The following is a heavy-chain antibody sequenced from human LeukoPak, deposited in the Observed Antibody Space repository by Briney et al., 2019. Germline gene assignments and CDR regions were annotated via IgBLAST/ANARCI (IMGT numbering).Heavy chain of an antibody. CDR3: ARDGYSSSWGAFDI. D-gene: IGHD6-13*01. CDR2: ISGSGANT. V-gene: IGHV3-23*01. Sequence: GGSLRLSCVASGFTFSNYGMSWVRQAPGKGLEWVSVISGSGANTYYADSVKGRFTISRDNSKNTLYLQMNSLRAEDTAVYYCARDGYSSSWGAFDIWGQGTMVTVSS. J-gene: IGHJ3*02. CDR1: GFTFSNYG.